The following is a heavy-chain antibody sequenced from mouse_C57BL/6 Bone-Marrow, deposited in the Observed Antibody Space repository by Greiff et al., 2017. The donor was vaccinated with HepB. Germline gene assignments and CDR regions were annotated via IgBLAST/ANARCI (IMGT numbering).Heavy chain of an antibody. V-gene: IGHV1-55*01. CDR3: ARYPRTLYYFDY. CDR1: GYTFTSYW. J-gene: IGHJ2*01. CDR2: IYPGSGST. Sequence: QVQLQQPGAELVKPGASVKMSCKASGYTFTSYWITWVKQRPGQGLEWIGDIYPGSGSTNYNEKFKSKATLTVDTSSSTAYMQPSSLTSEDSAVYYCARYPRTLYYFDYWGQGTTLTVSS. D-gene: IGHD2-10*02.